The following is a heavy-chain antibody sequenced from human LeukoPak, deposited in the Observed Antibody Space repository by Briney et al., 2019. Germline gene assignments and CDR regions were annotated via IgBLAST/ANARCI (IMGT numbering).Heavy chain of an antibody. CDR3: ARDPDLSGYSFFDY. V-gene: IGHV3-74*01. CDR2: INSDGSRT. Sequence: QPGGSLRLSCAASGFTIRSYWRHWIRQARGKGLVWVLRINSDGSRTSYADSVKSRFTISRDNAKNPLYLQMNSLRAEDTAVYYCARDPDLSGYSFFDYWSQGTLVTVSS. D-gene: IGHD3-22*01. CDR1: GFTIRSYW. J-gene: IGHJ4*02.